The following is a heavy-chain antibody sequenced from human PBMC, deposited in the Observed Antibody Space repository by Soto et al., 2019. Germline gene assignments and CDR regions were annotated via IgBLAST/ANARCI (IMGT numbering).Heavy chain of an antibody. CDR1: GGTFSSYT. D-gene: IGHD3-3*01. Sequence: SVKVSCKASGGTFSSYTISWVRQAPGQGLEWMGRIIPILGIANYAQKFQGRVTMTADKSTSTAYMELRSLRSDDTAVYYCARGRITIFGVVIGPTNAFDIWGQGTMVTVSS. CDR2: IIPILGIA. J-gene: IGHJ3*02. V-gene: IGHV1-69*02. CDR3: ARGRITIFGVVIGPTNAFDI.